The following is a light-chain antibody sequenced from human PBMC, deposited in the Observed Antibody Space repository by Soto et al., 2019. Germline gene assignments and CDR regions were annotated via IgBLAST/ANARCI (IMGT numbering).Light chain of an antibody. J-gene: IGLJ2*01. CDR2: SRS. V-gene: IGLV7-43*01. Sequence: QAVVTQEPSLTVSPGGTVTLTCASSTVGVTSGYYPNWFQQKPGQTPKALIYSRSNKHSWTPARFSGSLLGGKAALTLSGVQPEDEAEYYCLLYYGGAQLVLVGGTKLTVL. CDR3: LLYYGGAQLV. CDR1: TVGVTSGYY.